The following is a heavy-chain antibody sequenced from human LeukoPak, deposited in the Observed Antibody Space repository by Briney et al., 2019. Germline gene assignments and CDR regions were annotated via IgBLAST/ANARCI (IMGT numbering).Heavy chain of an antibody. D-gene: IGHD6-6*01. CDR1: GGSISSSSYY. CDR3: ARAGQQLVRIDYFDY. V-gene: IGHV4-39*07. J-gene: IGHJ4*02. Sequence: PSETLPLTCTVSGGSISSSSYYWGWIRQPPGKGLEWIGSIYYSGSTYYNPSLKSRATISVDTSKNQFSLKLSSVTAADTAVYYCARAGQQLVRIDYFDYWGQGTLVTVSS. CDR2: IYYSGST.